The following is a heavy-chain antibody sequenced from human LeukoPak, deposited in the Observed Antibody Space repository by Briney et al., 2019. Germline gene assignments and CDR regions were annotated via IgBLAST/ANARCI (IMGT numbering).Heavy chain of an antibody. Sequence: SETLSLTCTVSGGSISSYYWSWIRQPPGKGLEWIGYIYYSGSINYNPSLKSRVTISVDTSKNQFSLKLSSVTAADTAVYYCARGGVLKSVDYWGQGTLVAVSS. J-gene: IGHJ4*02. CDR1: GGSISSYY. D-gene: IGHD3-16*01. V-gene: IGHV4-59*01. CDR2: IYYSGSI. CDR3: ARGGVLKSVDY.